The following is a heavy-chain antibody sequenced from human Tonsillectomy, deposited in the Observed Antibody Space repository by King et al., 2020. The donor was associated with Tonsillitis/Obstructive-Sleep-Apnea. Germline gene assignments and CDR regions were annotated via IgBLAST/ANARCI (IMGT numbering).Heavy chain of an antibody. CDR3: ARLRYDILTGYSNDYYYYYMDV. Sequence: VQLQESGPGLVKPSETLSLTCTVSGGSISSYYWSWIRQPPGKGLEWIGYIYYSGSTNYNPSLKCRVTISVDTSKNQFSLKLSSVTAADTAVYYCARLRYDILTGYSNDYYYYYMDVWGKGTTVTVSS. V-gene: IGHV4-59*01. CDR1: GGSISSYY. J-gene: IGHJ6*03. D-gene: IGHD3-9*01. CDR2: IYYSGST.